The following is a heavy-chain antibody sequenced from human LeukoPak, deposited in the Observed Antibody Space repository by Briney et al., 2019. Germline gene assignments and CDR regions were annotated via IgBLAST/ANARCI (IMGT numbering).Heavy chain of an antibody. Sequence: SETLSLTCTVSGVSITSDGYYWSWLRQHPGKGLEWFGYIYYTGITFYNPSLEGRVSMSVDTSKNQFSLKLYSLTAADSAVYFCAREDSSGRYSRKNAFDIWGRGTRVTVSS. D-gene: IGHD6-25*01. CDR3: AREDSSGRYSRKNAFDI. J-gene: IGHJ3*02. V-gene: IGHV4-31*03. CDR2: IYYTGIT. CDR1: GVSITSDGYY.